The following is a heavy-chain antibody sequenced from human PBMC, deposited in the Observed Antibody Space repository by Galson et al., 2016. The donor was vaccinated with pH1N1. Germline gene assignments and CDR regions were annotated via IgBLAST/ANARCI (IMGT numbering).Heavy chain of an antibody. Sequence: SVKVSCKASGYTFIGYYVHWVRQAPGQGLEWMGWINYNSGGTKYAEKFQGGVTMTRDTSISTAYMELSSLRSDDTALYYCARGSVEGATRTDFFHIWGQGTMVTVSS. V-gene: IGHV1-2*02. J-gene: IGHJ3*02. CDR1: GYTFIGYY. CDR2: INYNSGGT. D-gene: IGHD1-26*01. CDR3: ARGSVEGATRTDFFHI.